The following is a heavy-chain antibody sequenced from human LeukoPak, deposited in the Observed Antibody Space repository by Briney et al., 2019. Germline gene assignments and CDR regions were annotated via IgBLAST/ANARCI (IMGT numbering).Heavy chain of an antibody. V-gene: IGHV3-30*04. CDR2: ISKDGSNK. J-gene: IGHJ4*02. CDR1: GFTFSTYA. Sequence: GGSQRLSCAASGFTFSTYAMHWVRQAPGKGLEWVAVISKDGSNKYYADSVKGRFTISRDNSKNTLNLQMNSLRIEDTAVYYCARVIGYSNYGYFDYWGQGTLVTVSS. CDR3: ARVIGYSNYGYFDY. D-gene: IGHD4-11*01.